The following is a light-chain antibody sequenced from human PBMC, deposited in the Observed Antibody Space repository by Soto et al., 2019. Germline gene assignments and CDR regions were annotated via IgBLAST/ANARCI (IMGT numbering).Light chain of an antibody. V-gene: IGLV2-8*01. CDR2: EVS. J-gene: IGLJ3*02. Sequence: QSALTQPPSASGSPGQSVTISCTGTSSDVGGYNYVSWYQQYPGKAPKIMIYEVSERPSGVPVRFSGSKSGNTAFLTVSGLQAEDEADYYCSSYAGTNNLVFGGGTKLTVL. CDR3: SSYAGTNNLV. CDR1: SSDVGGYNY.